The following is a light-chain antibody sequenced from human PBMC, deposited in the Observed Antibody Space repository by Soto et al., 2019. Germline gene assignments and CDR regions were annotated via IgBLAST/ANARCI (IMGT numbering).Light chain of an antibody. J-gene: IGLJ3*02. CDR1: SSDVGGYNY. V-gene: IGLV2-8*01. CDR2: EVT. Sequence: QSALTQPPSASGSPGQSVTISCTGTSSDVGGYNYVSWYQQHPGKAPRLMIYEVTKRPSGVPGRFSGSKSGNTASLTVSGLQAEDEADYYCSSHAGINNVVFGGGTKVNVL. CDR3: SSHAGINNVV.